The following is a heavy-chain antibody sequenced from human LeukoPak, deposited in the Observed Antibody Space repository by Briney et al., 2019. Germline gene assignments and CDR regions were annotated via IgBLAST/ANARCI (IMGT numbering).Heavy chain of an antibody. D-gene: IGHD4-17*01. CDR1: GGSVSRGSYY. CDR3: ARDRGTYGADPFFDY. J-gene: IGHJ4*02. V-gene: IGHV4-31*03. Sequence: SETLSLTCTVSGGSVSRGSYYWSWIRQHPGKGLEWIGYIYYSGSTSYNPSLKSRVTISLDTSKNQFSLKLNSVTAADTAVYYCARDRGTYGADPFFDYWGQGTLVTASS. CDR2: IYYSGST.